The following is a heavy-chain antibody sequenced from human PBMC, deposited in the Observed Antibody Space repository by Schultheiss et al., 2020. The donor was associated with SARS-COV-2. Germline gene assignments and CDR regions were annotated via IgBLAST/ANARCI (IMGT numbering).Heavy chain of an antibody. V-gene: IGHV1-2*06. J-gene: IGHJ6*02. CDR1: GYTLTELS. CDR3: ARGGRAGGMTTVTTGYYGMDV. CDR2: INPNSGGT. Sequence: ASVKVSCKVSGYTLTELSMHWVRQAPGKGLEWMGRINPNSGGTNYAQKFQGRVTMTRDTSISTAYMELSRLRSDDTAVYYCARGGRAGGMTTVTTGYYGMDVWGQGTTVTVSS. D-gene: IGHD4-17*01.